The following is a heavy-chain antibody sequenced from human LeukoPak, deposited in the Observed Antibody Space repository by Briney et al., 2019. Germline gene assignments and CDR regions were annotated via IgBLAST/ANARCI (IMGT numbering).Heavy chain of an antibody. Sequence: GGSLRLSCAASGFTFSSHSMNWVRQAPGKGLEWVSYISSGSSYINYADSVKGRFTISRDNARDSLSLQMNSLRAEDTAVYYCVVGDLYYFDYWGQGTLVTVSS. J-gene: IGHJ4*02. V-gene: IGHV3-21*01. CDR3: VVGDLYYFDY. CDR1: GFTFSSHS. D-gene: IGHD4-17*01. CDR2: ISSGSSYI.